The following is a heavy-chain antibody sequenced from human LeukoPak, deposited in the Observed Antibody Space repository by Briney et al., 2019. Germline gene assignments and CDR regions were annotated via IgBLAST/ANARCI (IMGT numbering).Heavy chain of an antibody. J-gene: IGHJ4*02. CDR1: GFTFSSHG. CDR3: AKDSSGSGSYDFGDY. D-gene: IGHD3-10*01. Sequence: PGGSPRLSCAASGFTFSSHGMSWVRQAPGKGLEWVSTISGSGDYTYYADSVEGRFTISRDNSKNTLYLQMNSLRAEDTAVYYCAKDSSGSGSYDFGDYWGQGTLVTVSS. CDR2: ISGSGDYT. V-gene: IGHV3-23*01.